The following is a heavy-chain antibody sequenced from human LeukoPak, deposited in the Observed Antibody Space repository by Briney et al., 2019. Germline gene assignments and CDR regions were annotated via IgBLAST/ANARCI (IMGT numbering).Heavy chain of an antibody. CDR1: GYTFTDYY. Sequence: ASVKVSCKTSGYTFTDYYMHWVRQAPGQGLEWMGWINPNSGGTNYAQKFQGRVTMTRDTSISTAYMELSRLRSDDTAVYYCARLANFWSGSSYGMDVWGQGTTVTVSS. CDR3: ARLANFWSGSSYGMDV. CDR2: INPNSGGT. J-gene: IGHJ6*02. V-gene: IGHV1-2*02. D-gene: IGHD3-3*01.